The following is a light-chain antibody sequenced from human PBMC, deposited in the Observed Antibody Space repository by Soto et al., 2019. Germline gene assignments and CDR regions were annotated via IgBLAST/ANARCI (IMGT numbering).Light chain of an antibody. V-gene: IGKV3-15*01. CDR2: GAS. CDR1: QSLNSN. J-gene: IGKJ1*01. CDR3: EQYNKWPRT. Sequence: EMVVTQSPATLSVSPGERATLSCRASQSLNSNLAWYQQKPGQAPRLLIYGASSRATGIPARFSGSGSGTDFTLTISSLQSEDFAVYYCEQYNKWPRTLGQGTKVEIK.